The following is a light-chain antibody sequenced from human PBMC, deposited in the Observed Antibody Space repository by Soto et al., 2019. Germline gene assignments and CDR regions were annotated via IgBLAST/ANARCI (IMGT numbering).Light chain of an antibody. CDR1: SYDIGAYNY. V-gene: IGLV2-14*01. CDR3: TSFATNRLYV. CDR2: GVR. J-gene: IGLJ1*01. Sequence: QAGGTESTWVSGSAGEAIVISCTGNSYDIGAYNYVSWYQQHPGKAPRLLIHGVRNRPPGISSRFSASKSGLTASLTISRLQAEDEADYYCTSFATNRLYVFGPGTNVTVL.